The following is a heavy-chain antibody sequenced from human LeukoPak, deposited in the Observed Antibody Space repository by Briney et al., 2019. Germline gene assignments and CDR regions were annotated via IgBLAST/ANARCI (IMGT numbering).Heavy chain of an antibody. Sequence: SQTLSLTCTVSGGSISSGDYYWSWIRQPPGKGLEWIGYIYYSGSTYYNPSLKSRVTISVDTSKNQFSLKLSSVTAADTAVYYCAREIAVAGSYYFDYWGQGTLVTVCS. J-gene: IGHJ4*02. D-gene: IGHD6-19*01. CDR2: IYYSGST. CDR3: AREIAVAGSYYFDY. CDR1: GGSISSGDYY. V-gene: IGHV4-30-4*01.